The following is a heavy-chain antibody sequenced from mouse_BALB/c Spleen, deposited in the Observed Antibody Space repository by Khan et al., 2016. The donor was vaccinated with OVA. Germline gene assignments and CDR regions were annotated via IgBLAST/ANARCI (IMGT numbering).Heavy chain of an antibody. J-gene: IGHJ3*01. CDR1: GYSFTTYY. Sequence: VQLVESGPELMKPGPSVKISCKASGYSFTTYYIHWVMQSHETSLEWIGYIDPFSGGTTYNQNIKGKATLLVDNSSSTAYIHLSNLTSEDSAFYYCTRHGYVAWFTYWGQGTLVTVSA. CDR2: IDPFSGGT. V-gene: IGHV1S135*01. CDR3: TRHGYVAWFTY. D-gene: IGHD2-2*01.